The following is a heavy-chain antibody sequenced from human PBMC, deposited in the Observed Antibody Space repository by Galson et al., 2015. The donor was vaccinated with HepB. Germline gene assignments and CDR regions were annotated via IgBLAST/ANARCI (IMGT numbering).Heavy chain of an antibody. D-gene: IGHD3-3*01. Sequence: SETPSLTCAVYGGSFSGYYWSWIRQPPGKGLEWIGEINHSGSTNYNPSLKSRVTISVDTSKNQFSLKLSSVTAADTAVYYCAREGRYDFWSGHPYYMDVWGKGTTVTVSS. CDR3: AREGRYDFWSGHPYYMDV. J-gene: IGHJ6*03. CDR2: INHSGST. CDR1: GGSFSGYY. V-gene: IGHV4-34*01.